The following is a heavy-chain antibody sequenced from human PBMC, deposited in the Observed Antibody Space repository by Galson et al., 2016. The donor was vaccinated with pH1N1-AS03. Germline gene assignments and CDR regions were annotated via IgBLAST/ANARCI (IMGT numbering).Heavy chain of an antibody. CDR3: ARDERRRITYYASAGYAIEQ. J-gene: IGHJ1*01. D-gene: IGHD3-10*01. CDR2: ISYDGGPK. CDR1: GFTFTSSA. Sequence: SLRLSCASSGFTFTSSAMHWVRQAPGKGLAWVSIISYDGGPKYYAESVTGRFTISRDNSKNPLYLQMTSLRAEDTAIDYCARDERRRITYYASAGYAIEQWGRGTLVTVS. V-gene: IGHV3-30-3*01.